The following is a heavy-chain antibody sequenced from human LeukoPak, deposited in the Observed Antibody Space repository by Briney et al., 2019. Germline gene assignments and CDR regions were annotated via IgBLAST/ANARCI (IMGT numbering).Heavy chain of an antibody. V-gene: IGHV3-23*01. J-gene: IGHJ4*02. CDR1: AFTFSSDS. Sequence: GGSLSLSCAASAFTFSSDSMTWVRQAPGKGLEWVSTISGSGGSTFYADSVKGRFTISRDNSKNTLYLHMNSLSAEDTAIYYCAKDSFSTRWGQGTLVTVSS. D-gene: IGHD2-2*01. CDR2: ISGSGGST. CDR3: AKDSFSTR.